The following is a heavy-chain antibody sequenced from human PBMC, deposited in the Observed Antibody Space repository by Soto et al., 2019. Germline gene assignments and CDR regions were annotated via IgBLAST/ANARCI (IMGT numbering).Heavy chain of an antibody. V-gene: IGHV4-30-4*01. D-gene: IGHD2-2*01. J-gene: IGHJ4*02. CDR1: GGSINSVDYY. Sequence: TLSLTCTVSGGSINSVDYYWSWIRQSPGKGLEWIGYIYYTGTTFYNPSLESRVSISVDMSKNQFSLKLSSVTAADTAMYHCARDYCSGTRCYFYFDYWGQGTLVTVSS. CDR3: ARDYCSGTRCYFYFDY. CDR2: IYYTGTT.